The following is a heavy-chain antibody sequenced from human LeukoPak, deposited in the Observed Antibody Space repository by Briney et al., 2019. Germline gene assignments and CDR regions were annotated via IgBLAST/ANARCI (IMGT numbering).Heavy chain of an antibody. J-gene: IGHJ6*03. V-gene: IGHV4-4*09. CDR3: ATYSGSYYWDYYYYYYMDV. CDR2: IYTSGST. Sequence: PSETLSLTCTVSGDSVSRAYWSWIRQPPGKGLEWIGYIYTSGSTNYNPSLKSRVTISVDTSKNQFSLKLSSVTAADTAVYYCATYSGSYYWDYYYYYYMDVWGKGTTVTVSS. D-gene: IGHD1-26*01. CDR1: GDSVSRAY.